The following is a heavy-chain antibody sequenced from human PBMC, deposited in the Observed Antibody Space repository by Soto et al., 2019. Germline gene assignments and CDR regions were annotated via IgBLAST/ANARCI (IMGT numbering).Heavy chain of an antibody. CDR2: IIPIFGTA. D-gene: IGHD5-12*01. CDR3: ARGNHRWLQLWYFDL. Sequence: ASVKVSCKASGGTFSSYTISWVRQAPGQGLEWMGGIIPIFGTANYAQKFQGRVTITADESTSTAYMGLSSLRSEDTAVYYCARGNHRWLQLWYFDLWGRGTLVTVSS. J-gene: IGHJ2*01. V-gene: IGHV1-69*13. CDR1: GGTFSSYT.